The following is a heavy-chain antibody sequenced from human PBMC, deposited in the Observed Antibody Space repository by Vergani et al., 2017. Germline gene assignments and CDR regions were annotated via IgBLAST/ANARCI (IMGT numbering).Heavy chain of an antibody. D-gene: IGHD5-18*01. CDR2: IKHSGST. CDR3: ARGRRGYGYGYSGYGFDP. CDR1: GRSFSGYY. J-gene: IGHJ5*02. V-gene: IGHV4-34*01. Sequence: QVQLQQWGAGLLKPSETLSLTCAVYGRSFSGYYWSWIRQPPGKGLEWIGEIKHSGSTNYNPSLKSRVTISVDTSKNQFSLKLSSVTAADTAVYYCARGRRGYGYGYSGYGFDPWGQGTLVTVSS.